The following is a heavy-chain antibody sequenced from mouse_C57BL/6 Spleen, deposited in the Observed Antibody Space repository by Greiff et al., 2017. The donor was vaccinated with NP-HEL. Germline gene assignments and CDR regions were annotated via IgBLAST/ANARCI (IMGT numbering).Heavy chain of an antibody. D-gene: IGHD4-1*01. V-gene: IGHV2-2*02. J-gene: IGHJ1*03. CDR3: ARKGGLGRGWYFDV. CDR1: GFSLTSYG. Sequence: QVQLQQSGPGLVQPSQSLSITCTVSGFSLTSYGVHWVRQSPGKGLQWLGVIWSGGSTDYNAAFISRLSISKDNSKSQVFFKMNSLQANDTAIYYCARKGGLGRGWYFDVWGTGTTVTVSS. CDR2: IWSGGST.